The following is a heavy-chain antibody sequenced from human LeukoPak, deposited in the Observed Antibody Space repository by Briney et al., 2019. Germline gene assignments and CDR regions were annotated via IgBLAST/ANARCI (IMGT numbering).Heavy chain of an antibody. J-gene: IGHJ6*03. CDR1: GFTFGSFA. V-gene: IGHV3-23*01. D-gene: IGHD3-16*01. CDR3: AKDGSWGDYYFYFYMDV. Sequence: GGSLRLSCEASGFTFGSFAMSWVRQALGKGLEWVSGISGSGYYTYYADSVKGRFTISRDNSKNTLYIEMNSLRAEDTAVYYCAKDGSWGDYYFYFYMDVWGKGTTVTVSS. CDR2: ISGSGYYT.